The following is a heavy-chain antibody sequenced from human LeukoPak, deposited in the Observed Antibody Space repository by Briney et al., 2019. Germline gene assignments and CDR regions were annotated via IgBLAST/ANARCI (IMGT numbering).Heavy chain of an antibody. CDR2: IYYSGST. Sequence: SETLSLTCTVSGGSISSSSAYWGWIRQPPGKGLERIGYIYYSGSTNYNPSLKSRVTISVDTSKNQFSLKLSSVTAADTAVYYCAGMTSLEYFDYWGQGTLVTVSS. V-gene: IGHV4-61*05. CDR3: AGMTSLEYFDY. CDR1: GGSISSSSAY. D-gene: IGHD3-9*01. J-gene: IGHJ4*02.